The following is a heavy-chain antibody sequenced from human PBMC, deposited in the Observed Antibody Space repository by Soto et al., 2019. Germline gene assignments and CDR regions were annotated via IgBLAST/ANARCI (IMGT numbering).Heavy chain of an antibody. CDR1: GFTFSSYA. V-gene: IGHV3-23*01. Sequence: GGSLRLSCAASGFTFSSYAMSWVRQAPGKGLEWVSAISGSGGSTYYADSVKGRFTISRDNSKNTLYLQMNSLRAEDTAVYYGAKGGWAAAGTEYYFDCWGQGTLVTVSS. CDR3: AKGGWAAAGTEYYFDC. D-gene: IGHD6-13*01. CDR2: ISGSGGST. J-gene: IGHJ4*02.